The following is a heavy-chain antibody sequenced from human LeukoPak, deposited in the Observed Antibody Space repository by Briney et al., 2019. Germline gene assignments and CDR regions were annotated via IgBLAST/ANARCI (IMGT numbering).Heavy chain of an antibody. CDR3: ARARPLYSSGWFRAWQTFDY. V-gene: IGHV4-61*01. D-gene: IGHD6-19*01. CDR2: IYYSGST. CDR1: GGSISSSSYY. Sequence: SETLSLTCTVSGGSISSSSYYWSWIRQPPGKGLEWIGYIYYSGSTNYNPSLKSRVTISVDTSKNQFSLKPSSVTAADTAVYYCARARPLYSSGWFRAWQTFDYWGQGTLVTVSS. J-gene: IGHJ4*02.